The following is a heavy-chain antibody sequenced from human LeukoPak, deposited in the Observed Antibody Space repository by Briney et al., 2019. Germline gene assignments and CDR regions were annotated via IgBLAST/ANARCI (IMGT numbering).Heavy chain of an antibody. V-gene: IGHV3-20*04. J-gene: IGHJ6*03. CDR1: GFRVDDYG. Sequence: GGSLRLSCAASGFRVDDYGMSWVRHDPGNGLGWVSSTNWDGASTGYADSVKGRFTISRDNVKNFLYLQMNSLRVEDTALYFCGRVYCSTTSCYDYYDYYMDVWGKGTTVTVSS. CDR3: GRVYCSTTSCYDYYDYYMDV. D-gene: IGHD2-2*01. CDR2: TNWDGAST.